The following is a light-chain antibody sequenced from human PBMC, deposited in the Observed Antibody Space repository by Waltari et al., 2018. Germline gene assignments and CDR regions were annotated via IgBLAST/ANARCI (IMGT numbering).Light chain of an antibody. CDR3: AAWDDSLSGRGV. Sequence: QSVLTQPPSASGTPGQRVTISCSGSSSNIGSNYVYWYQQLPGTAPKLLIYRNKQGPSGVPCRVSGSKSGTSASLAIGGLRSEDEAEYYWAAWDDSLSGRGVFGGGTKLTVL. J-gene: IGLJ2*01. CDR2: RNK. CDR1: SSNIGSNY. V-gene: IGLV1-47*01.